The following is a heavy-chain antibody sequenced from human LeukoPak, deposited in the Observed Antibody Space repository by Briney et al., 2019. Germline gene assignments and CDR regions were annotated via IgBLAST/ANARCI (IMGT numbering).Heavy chain of an antibody. V-gene: IGHV3-74*01. CDR1: GFSFSSHW. J-gene: IGHJ6*03. CDR2: ITNDGSNT. Sequence: PGGSLRLSCEASGFSFSSHWMHWVRQSPGKGLVWVSRITNDGSNTVYADSVEGRFTISRDNARNTLYLQMNSLRAEDTAVYYCARTVTSDVYYYYYMDVWGKGTTVTISS. D-gene: IGHD4-17*01. CDR3: ARTVTSDVYYYYYMDV.